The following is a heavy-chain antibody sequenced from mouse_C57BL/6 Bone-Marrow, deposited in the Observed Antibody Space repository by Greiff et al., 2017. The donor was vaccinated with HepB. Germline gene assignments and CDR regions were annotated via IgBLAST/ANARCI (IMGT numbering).Heavy chain of an antibody. CDR2: IDPSDSET. V-gene: IGHV1-52*01. CDR1: GYTFTSYW. J-gene: IGHJ3*01. Sequence: QVQLQQPGAELVMPGASVKLSCKASGYTFTSYWMHWVKQRPIQGLEWIGNIDPSDSETHYNQKFKDKATLTVDKSSSTAYMQLSSLTSEDSAVYYCARRGGAWFAYWGQGTLVTVSA. CDR3: ARRGGAWFAY.